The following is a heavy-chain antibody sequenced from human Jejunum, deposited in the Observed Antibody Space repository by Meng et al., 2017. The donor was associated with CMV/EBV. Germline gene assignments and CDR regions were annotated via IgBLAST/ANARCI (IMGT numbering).Heavy chain of an antibody. CDR2: INNDGNDI. V-gene: IGHV3-74*01. J-gene: IGHJ5*02. CDR3: ATGTTWFPCCSES. D-gene: IGHD2-15*01. Sequence: SGFTFSSYWMNWVRQAPGKGLVWVSHINNDGNDIYYADSVRGRFTISRDNAKNSLYLQMNNLRVEDAAVYYCATGTTWFPCCSESWGQGTLVTVSS. CDR1: GFTFSSYW.